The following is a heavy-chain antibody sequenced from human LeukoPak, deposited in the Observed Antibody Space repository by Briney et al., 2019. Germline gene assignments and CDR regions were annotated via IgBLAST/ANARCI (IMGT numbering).Heavy chain of an antibody. CDR3: ARDRDSSSWSSRRVGDYFDY. Sequence: GGSLRLSCAASGFTFSSYGMHWVRQAPGKGLEWVSSISSSSSYICYADSVKGRFTISRDNAKNSLSLQMNSLRAEDTAVYYCARDRDSSSWSSRRVGDYFDYWGQGTLVTVSS. CDR1: GFTFSSYG. J-gene: IGHJ4*02. V-gene: IGHV3-21*01. D-gene: IGHD6-13*01. CDR2: ISSSSSYI.